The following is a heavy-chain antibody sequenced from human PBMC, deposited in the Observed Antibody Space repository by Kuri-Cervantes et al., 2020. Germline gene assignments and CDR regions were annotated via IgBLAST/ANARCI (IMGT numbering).Heavy chain of an antibody. V-gene: IGHV3-23*01. J-gene: IGHJ4*02. D-gene: IGHD2-15*01. CDR2: IIGTGANT. CDR1: GFTFSSYA. CDR3: ARGRGAAIDY. Sequence: GGSLRLSCAASGFTFSSYAMSWVRQAPGKGLDWISTIIGTGANTYYAHSVKGRFTISRGNSQNTLYLQMNSLRAEDTAVYYCARGRGAAIDYWGQGTLVTVSS.